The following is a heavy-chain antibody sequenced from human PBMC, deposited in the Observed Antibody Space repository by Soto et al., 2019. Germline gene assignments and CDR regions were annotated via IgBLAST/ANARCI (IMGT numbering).Heavy chain of an antibody. V-gene: IGHV1-18*01. D-gene: IGHD4-17*01. CDR3: ARGAATDYGDYGYFQY. CDR2: LAPYNGNT. J-gene: IGHJ1*01. CDR1: GYNFRGYV. Sequence: QVQLVQSGAEVKEPGASVKVSCKTSGYNFRGYVISWVRQAPGQGLEWLGWLAPYNGNTKNAQKVQGRVTMTIDTSTSTAYMELRGLTSDDTAVYYCARGAATDYGDYGYFQYWGQGTLVTVSS.